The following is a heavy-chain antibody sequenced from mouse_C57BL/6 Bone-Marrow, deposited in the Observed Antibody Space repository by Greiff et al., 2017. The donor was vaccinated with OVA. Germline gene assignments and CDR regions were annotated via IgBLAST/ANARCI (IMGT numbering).Heavy chain of an antibody. CDR3: VRDNEYYSNYVAWFAY. J-gene: IGHJ3*01. V-gene: IGHV10-3*01. CDR1: GFTFNTYA. Sequence: DVMLVESGGGLVQPKGSLKLSCAASGFTFNTYAMHWVRQAPGKGLEWVARIRSKSSNYATYYADSVKDSFTISRDDSQSMHYLQMNNLKTEYTAMYYGVRDNEYYSNYVAWFAYWGQGTLVTVSA. CDR2: IRSKSSNYAT. D-gene: IGHD2-5*01.